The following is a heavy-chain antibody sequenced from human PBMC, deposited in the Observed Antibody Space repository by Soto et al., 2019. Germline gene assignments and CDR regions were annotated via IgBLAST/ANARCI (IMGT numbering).Heavy chain of an antibody. V-gene: IGHV3-30*18. D-gene: IGHD1-26*01. J-gene: IGHJ6*02. CDR1: GFTFSSYG. CDR2: ISYDGSNK. CDR3: AKDAGGGSYHYYYGMDV. Sequence: QVQLVESGGGVVQPGRSLRLSCAASGFTFSSYGMHWVRQAPGKGLEWVAVISYDGSNKYYADSVKGRFTISRDNSKNTLYLQMNSLRAKDTAVYYCAKDAGGGSYHYYYGMDVWGQGTTVTVSS.